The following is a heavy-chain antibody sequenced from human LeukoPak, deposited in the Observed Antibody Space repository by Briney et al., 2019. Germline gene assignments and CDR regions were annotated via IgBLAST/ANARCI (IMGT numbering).Heavy chain of an antibody. V-gene: IGHV1-69*05. CDR1: GGTFSSYA. D-gene: IGHD3-22*01. J-gene: IGHJ3*02. CDR2: IIPIFGTA. CDR3: ARGDYYDWNAFDI. Sequence: ASVKVSCKASGGTFSSYAISWVRQAPGQGLEWMGGIIPIFGTANYAQKFQGRVTITTDESTSTAYMELSSLRSEDTAVYYCARGDYYDWNAFDIWGQGTMVIVSS.